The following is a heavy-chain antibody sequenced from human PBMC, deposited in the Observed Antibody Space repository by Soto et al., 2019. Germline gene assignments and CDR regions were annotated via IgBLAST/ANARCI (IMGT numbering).Heavy chain of an antibody. V-gene: IGHV1-69*01. CDR3: ARDSRGDGMDV. CDR1: GGTFSSDA. J-gene: IGHJ6*02. D-gene: IGHD6-19*01. CDR2: IIPIFGTA. Sequence: KVSCXASGGTFSSDAISWVRQAPGQVLEWMLVIIPIFGTANYAQKLHGRVTITADEPTSTAYMELSMLRSEDTAVYYCARDSRGDGMDVWG.